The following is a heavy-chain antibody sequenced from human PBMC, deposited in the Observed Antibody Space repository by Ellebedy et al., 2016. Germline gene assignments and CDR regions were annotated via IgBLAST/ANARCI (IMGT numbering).Heavy chain of an antibody. CDR2: FFHSGNT. CDR3: ARAGYCSSTSCYLRWFDP. D-gene: IGHD2-2*01. CDR1: GASISSSSYH. J-gene: IGHJ5*02. V-gene: IGHV4-39*07. Sequence: SETLSLXXTVSGASISSSSYHWGWIRQTPGKGLVWIASFFHSGNTYYNPSLKSRVTISVDTSNNQFSLKLSSVTAADTAVYYCARAGYCSSTSCYLRWFDPWGQGALVTVSS.